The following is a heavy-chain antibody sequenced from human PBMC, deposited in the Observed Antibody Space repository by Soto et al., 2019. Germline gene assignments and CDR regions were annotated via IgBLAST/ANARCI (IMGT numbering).Heavy chain of an antibody. CDR1: GYTFTSYY. V-gene: IGHV1-46*01. J-gene: IGHJ4*02. Sequence: SVKAFCKASGYTFTSYYMHWVRQTPGQALEWMEIINPSGGSTSYAQKCQGRVNMNRDTSTSTVYMELSSLRSEDTAVYYCERDGPFAIYDSSGYCLDYWGQ. CDR3: ERDGPFAIYDSSGYCLDY. D-gene: IGHD3-22*01. CDR2: INPSGGST.